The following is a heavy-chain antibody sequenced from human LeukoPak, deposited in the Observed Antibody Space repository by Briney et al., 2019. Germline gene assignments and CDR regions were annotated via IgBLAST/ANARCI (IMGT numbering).Heavy chain of an antibody. CDR1: GFTFSSYE. CDR2: ISSSSSTI. D-gene: IGHD3-22*01. J-gene: IGHJ4*02. V-gene: IGHV3-48*01. Sequence: GGSLRLSCAASGFTFSSYEMNWVRQAPGKGLEWVSYISSSSSTIYYADSVKGRFTISRDNAKNSLYLQMNSLRAEDTAVYYCARDYDSSGYYYLGYYFDYWGQGTLVTVSS. CDR3: ARDYDSSGYYYLGYYFDY.